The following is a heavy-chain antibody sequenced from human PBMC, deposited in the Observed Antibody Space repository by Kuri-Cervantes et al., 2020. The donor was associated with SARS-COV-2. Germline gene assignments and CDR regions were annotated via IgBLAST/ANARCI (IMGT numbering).Heavy chain of an antibody. V-gene: IGHV3-23*01. CDR3: ARSTRGLFFDY. D-gene: IGHD5/OR15-5a*01. Sequence: GESLKISCAASGFTFRRYAMSLVRQAPGKGLEWVSAISGSGGSTYCADSVKGRFTISRDNSKNTLYLQMNSLRAEDTAVYYCARSTRGLFFDYWSQGTLVTVSS. CDR1: GFTFRRYA. CDR2: ISGSGGST. J-gene: IGHJ4*02.